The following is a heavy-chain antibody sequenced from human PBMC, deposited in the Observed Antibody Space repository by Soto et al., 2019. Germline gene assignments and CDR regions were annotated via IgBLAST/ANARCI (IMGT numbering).Heavy chain of an antibody. V-gene: IGHV1-18*01. CDR2: ISAYNGNT. D-gene: IGHD5-18*01. CDR1: GYTFASYG. CDR3: ARAVGYSYGFDY. J-gene: IGHJ4*02. Sequence: QDQLVQSGAEVRRPGASVKVSCKASGYTFASYGISWVRQAPGQGLEWMGWISAYNGNTNYAHKLQGRVTMTTETSTTTAYMELRSLRSDDTAVYYCARAVGYSYGFDYWGQGTLVTVSS.